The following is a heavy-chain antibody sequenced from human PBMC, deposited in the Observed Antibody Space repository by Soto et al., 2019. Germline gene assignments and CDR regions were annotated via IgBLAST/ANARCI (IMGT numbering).Heavy chain of an antibody. Sequence: QVQLVQSGAEVKKPGSSVKVSCKASGGTFSSYAISWVRQAPGQGLEWMGGIIPIFGTANYAQKFQGRVTITADESTSTAYMELSSLRSEDTAVYYCARNLACVGDSSCCNWYFDLWGRGTLVTVSS. CDR2: IIPIFGTA. J-gene: IGHJ2*01. D-gene: IGHD3-22*01. V-gene: IGHV1-69*12. CDR1: GGTFSSYA. CDR3: ARNLACVGDSSCCNWYFDL.